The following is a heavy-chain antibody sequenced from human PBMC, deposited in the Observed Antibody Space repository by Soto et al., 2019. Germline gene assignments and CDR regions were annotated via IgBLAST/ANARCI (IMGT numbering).Heavy chain of an antibody. V-gene: IGHV3-7*01. CDR1: GFTFSSYW. D-gene: IGHD3-10*01. CDR3: ARDSTLLWFGESKGDAFDI. Sequence: GGSLRLSCAASGFTFSSYWMSWVRQAPGKGLEWVANIKQDGSEKYYVDSVKGRFTISRDNAKNSLYLQMNSLRAEDTAVYYCARDSTLLWFGESKGDAFDIWGQGTMVTVSS. J-gene: IGHJ3*02. CDR2: IKQDGSEK.